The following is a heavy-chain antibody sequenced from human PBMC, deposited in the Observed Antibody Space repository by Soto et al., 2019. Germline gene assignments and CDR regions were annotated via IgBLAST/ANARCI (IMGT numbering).Heavy chain of an antibody. CDR1: GGSISSSSYY. CDR2: NYYSGST. J-gene: IGHJ4*02. CDR3: ARHAIYCSGGSCYSRFDY. Sequence: QLQLQESGPGLVKPSETLSLTCTVSGGSISSSSYYWGWIRQPPGKGLEWIGSNYYSGSTYYNPSLKSRVTISVDTSKNQFSLKLSSVTAADTAVYYCARHAIYCSGGSCYSRFDYWGQGTLVTVSS. D-gene: IGHD2-15*01. V-gene: IGHV4-39*01.